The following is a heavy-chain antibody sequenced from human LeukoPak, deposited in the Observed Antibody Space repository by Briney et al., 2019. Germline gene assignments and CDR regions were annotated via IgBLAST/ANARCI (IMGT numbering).Heavy chain of an antibody. CDR1: GGSISSYY. CDR2: LHSSGST. D-gene: IGHD2-8*02. Sequence: SETLSLTCTVSGGSISSYYWSWIRQPPGKGLEWIGYLHSSGSTNYNPSLKSRVTMSVDTSKNQFSLKLSSVTAADTAVYYCARLLDYYYYMDVWGKGTTVTVSS. V-gene: IGHV4-59*12. J-gene: IGHJ6*03. CDR3: ARLLDYYYYMDV.